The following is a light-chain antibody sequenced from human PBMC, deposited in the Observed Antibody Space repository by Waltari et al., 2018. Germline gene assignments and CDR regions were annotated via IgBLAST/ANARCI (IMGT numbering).Light chain of an antibody. J-gene: IGKJ2*01. V-gene: IGKV4-1*01. Sequence: DSLAVSLGERATINCKSSQSVLYSPNNQNYLTWFQQKPGQPPKLLIYWASTRESGVPDRFSGSGSGTDFTLTISRMQAEDVAVYYCQQYYSLPYTFGQGTKLEIK. CDR1: QSVLYSPNNQNY. CDR2: WAS. CDR3: QQYYSLPYT.